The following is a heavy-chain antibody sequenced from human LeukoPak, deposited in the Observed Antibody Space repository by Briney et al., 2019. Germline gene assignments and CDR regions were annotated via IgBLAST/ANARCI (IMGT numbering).Heavy chain of an antibody. CDR3: ARNTSGFKLGDAFDI. J-gene: IGHJ3*02. V-gene: IGHV3-23*01. Sequence: GGSLRLSCAASGYTFSSYAMTWVRQAPGKGLEWISAISGSAYSTSYADSVKGRFTISRDNSKNTLYLQMNSLRAEDTAIYYCARNTSGFKLGDAFDIWGQGTMVTVSS. CDR2: ISGSAYST. D-gene: IGHD3-22*01. CDR1: GYTFSSYA.